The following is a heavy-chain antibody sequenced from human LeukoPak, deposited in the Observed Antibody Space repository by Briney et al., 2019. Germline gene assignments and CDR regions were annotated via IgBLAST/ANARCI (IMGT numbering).Heavy chain of an antibody. CDR3: AKSPTRSSSSYYFDY. V-gene: IGHV3-30*02. CDR1: GFTFSSYA. Sequence: GGSLRLSCAASGFTFSSYAMHWVRQAPGKGLEWVAFIRYDGSNKYYADSVKGRFTISRDNSKNTLYLQMNSLRAEDTAVYYCAKSPTRSSSSYYFDYWGQGTLVTVSS. CDR2: IRYDGSNK. D-gene: IGHD6-6*01. J-gene: IGHJ4*02.